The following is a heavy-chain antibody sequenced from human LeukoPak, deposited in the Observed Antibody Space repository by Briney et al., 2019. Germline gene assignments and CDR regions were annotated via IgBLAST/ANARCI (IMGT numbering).Heavy chain of an antibody. CDR2: IYYSGST. Sequence: PSETLSLTCTVSGGSISSYYWSWIRQPPGKGLEWIGYIYYSGSTNYNPSLKSRVTISVDTSKNQFSLKLSFVTAADTAVYYCARDGGRYSGYDLGYWGQGTLVTVSS. V-gene: IGHV4-59*01. D-gene: IGHD5-12*01. CDR1: GGSISSYY. J-gene: IGHJ4*02. CDR3: ARDGGRYSGYDLGY.